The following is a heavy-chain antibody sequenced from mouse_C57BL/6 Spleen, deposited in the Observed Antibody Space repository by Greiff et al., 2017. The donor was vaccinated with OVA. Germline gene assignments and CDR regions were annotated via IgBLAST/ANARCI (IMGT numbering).Heavy chain of an antibody. CDR2: ISYDGSN. V-gene: IGHV3-6*01. CDR1: GYSITSGYY. D-gene: IGHD1-1*01. Sequence: VQLKESGPGLVKPSQSLSLTCSVTGYSITSGYYWNWIRQFPGNKLEWMGYISYDGSNNYNPSLKNRISITRDTSKNQFFLKLNSVTTEDTATYYCASPYYGSSFYWYFDVWGTGTTVTVSS. J-gene: IGHJ1*03. CDR3: ASPYYGSSFYWYFDV.